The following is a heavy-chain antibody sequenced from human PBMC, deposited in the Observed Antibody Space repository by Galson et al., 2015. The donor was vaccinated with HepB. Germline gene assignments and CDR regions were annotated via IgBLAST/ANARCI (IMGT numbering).Heavy chain of an antibody. D-gene: IGHD2-21*01. Sequence: SLRLSCAASGFTFSDYYMSWIRQAPGKGLEWVSYISSSSSYTNYADSVKGRFTISRDNAKNSLYLQMNSLRAEDTAVYYCARQEGETGWFDPWGQGTLVTVSS. J-gene: IGHJ5*02. CDR1: GFTFSDYY. CDR2: ISSSSSYT. V-gene: IGHV3-11*06. CDR3: ARQEGETGWFDP.